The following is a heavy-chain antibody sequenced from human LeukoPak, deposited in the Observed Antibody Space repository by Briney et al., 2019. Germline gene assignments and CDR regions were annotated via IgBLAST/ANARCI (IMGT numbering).Heavy chain of an antibody. V-gene: IGHV4-4*07. J-gene: IGHJ4*02. D-gene: IGHD6-19*01. CDR3: ARVGSGWYGGFDY. CDR2: IYTSGST. CDR1: GGSISSYY. Sequence: PSETLSLTCTVSGGSISSYYWSSIRQPAGKGLECIGRIYTSGSTNYNPSLKSGATMSVDTSKNQFSLKLSSVTAVDTAAYYCARVGSGWYGGFDYWGQGPLVTVSS.